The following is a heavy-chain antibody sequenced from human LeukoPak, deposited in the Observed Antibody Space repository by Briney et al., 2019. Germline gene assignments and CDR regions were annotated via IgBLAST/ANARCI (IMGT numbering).Heavy chain of an antibody. V-gene: IGHV3-21*06. D-gene: IGHD2-15*01. CDR2: TSGSGGNT. CDR3: ARQWQVPAATPAFDY. J-gene: IGHJ4*02. CDR1: GFTLSSYA. Sequence: PGVSLRLSCAASGFTLSSYAMSWVRQAPGKGLEWVSTTSGSGGNTYYADSVKGRFTFSRDNAKNSLYLQMNSLRAEDTATYYCARQWQVPAATPAFDYWGRGTLVTVSS.